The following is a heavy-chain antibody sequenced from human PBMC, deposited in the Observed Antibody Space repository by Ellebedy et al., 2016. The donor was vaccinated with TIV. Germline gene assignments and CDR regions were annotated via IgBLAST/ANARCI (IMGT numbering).Heavy chain of an antibody. J-gene: IGHJ4*02. CDR3: ARHTVAYYGDQYYFDY. D-gene: IGHD4-17*01. CDR2: IFYSGTT. CDR1: NGSISSSTNY. V-gene: IGHV4-39*01. Sequence: MPSETLSLTCTVSNGSISSSTNYWGWIRQSPGMGLEWLGSIFYSGTTFYNPALKSRVTISVDTSKNQFSLNLSSVTAADTAMYYCARHTVAYYGDQYYFDYWGQGTLVTVSS.